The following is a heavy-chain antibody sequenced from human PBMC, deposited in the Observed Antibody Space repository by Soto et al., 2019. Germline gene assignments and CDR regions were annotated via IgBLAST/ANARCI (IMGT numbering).Heavy chain of an antibody. CDR1: GFTFSDYD. J-gene: IGHJ3*02. D-gene: IGHD4-17*01. CDR2: IGAAGDP. Sequence: EVKLEESGGGVAQPGGSLRLSCIVSGFTFSDYDMYWVRQVAGKGLEWVSGIGAAGDPYYAGSVKGRFTISRENAKNSLYLQMRSLTAEDTAVYFCARGNGDKYGPAMGDGFDIWGQGTMVTVS. CDR3: ARGNGDKYGPAMGDGFDI. V-gene: IGHV3-13*05.